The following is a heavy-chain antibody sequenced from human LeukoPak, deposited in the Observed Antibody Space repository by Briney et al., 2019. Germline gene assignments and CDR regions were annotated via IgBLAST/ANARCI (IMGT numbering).Heavy chain of an antibody. J-gene: IGHJ3*02. CDR2: ISRSSSTI. Sequence: GGSLRVSCAGSGFTFSSYYMIWVRQAPGKGLEWVSYISRSSSTIYYADSVKGRFTISRDNAKNSLYLQMNSLRDEDTAVYYCARDQFYAFDIWGQGTMVTVSS. CDR1: GFTFSSYY. V-gene: IGHV3-48*02. CDR3: ARDQFYAFDI.